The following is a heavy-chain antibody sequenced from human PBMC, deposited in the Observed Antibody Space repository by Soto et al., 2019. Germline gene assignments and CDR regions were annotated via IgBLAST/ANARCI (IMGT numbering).Heavy chain of an antibody. D-gene: IGHD2-8*01. CDR2: IYYSGST. Sequence: PSETLSLTCTVSGGSISSGGYYWSWIRQHPGKGLEWIGYIYYSGSTYYNPSLKSRVTISVDTSKNQFSLKLSSVTAADTAVYYCARGAMVYAIGIDYFDYWGQGTLVTVSS. V-gene: IGHV4-31*03. J-gene: IGHJ4*02. CDR1: GGSISSGGYY. CDR3: ARGAMVYAIGIDYFDY.